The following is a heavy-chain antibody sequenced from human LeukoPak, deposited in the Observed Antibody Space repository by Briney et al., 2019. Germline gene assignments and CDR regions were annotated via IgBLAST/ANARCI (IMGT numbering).Heavy chain of an antibody. V-gene: IGHV4-34*01. D-gene: IGHD2-2*01. CDR1: GGSFSGYY. Sequence: SETLSLTCAVYGGSFSGYYWSWIRQPPGKGLEWIGEINHSGSTNYNPSLKSRVTISADTSKNQFSLKLSSVTAADTAVYYCARDVVVPAAHSYYYYYGMDVWGQGTTVNVSS. J-gene: IGHJ6*02. CDR3: ARDVVVPAAHSYYYYYGMDV. CDR2: INHSGST.